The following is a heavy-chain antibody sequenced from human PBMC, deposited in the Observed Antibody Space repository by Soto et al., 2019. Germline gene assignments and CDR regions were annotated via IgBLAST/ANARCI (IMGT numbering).Heavy chain of an antibody. CDR3: ARERRGGDSDGGVDY. D-gene: IGHD2-21*02. Sequence: QVQLQESGPGLVKPSQTLSLTCIVSGASLSSGDYYWSWIRQPPGKGLEWIAFNYYNGNNFYNPSLKRRVTIAIDTSNNQFSLKVRSVTAADTAVYYCARERRGGDSDGGVDYWGQGTLVTVSS. CDR1: GASLSSGDYY. V-gene: IGHV4-30-4*01. J-gene: IGHJ4*02. CDR2: NYYNGNN.